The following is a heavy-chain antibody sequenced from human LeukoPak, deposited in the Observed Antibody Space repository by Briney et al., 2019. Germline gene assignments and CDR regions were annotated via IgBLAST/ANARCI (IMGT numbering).Heavy chain of an antibody. J-gene: IGHJ4*02. CDR1: GFKARSYA. D-gene: IGHD3-9*01. CDR3: ARVVSDYDILNGYYKPTCFDY. V-gene: IGHV3-30*07. Sequence: PGGSLRLSCAASGFKARSYARDWVRQAPGKGLEWVAVISYDGSNKYYADSVKGRFTISRDNAKNSLYLQMNSLRAEDTAVYYCARVVSDYDILNGYYKPTCFDYWGQGTLVTVSS. CDR2: ISYDGSNK.